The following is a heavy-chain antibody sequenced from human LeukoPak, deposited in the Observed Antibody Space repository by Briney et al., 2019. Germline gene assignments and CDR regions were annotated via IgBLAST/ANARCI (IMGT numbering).Heavy chain of an antibody. D-gene: IGHD6-25*01. CDR3: ARRGRNSSGWQDYL. J-gene: IGHJ4*02. CDR1: GGSLSSYY. CDR2: IYNTGST. Sequence: PSETLSLTCTVSGGSLSSYYWSWIRQPPGKGLEWIANIYNTGSTNYNPSLNSRVTISIDTARNQFALKLTSVTAADTAVYYCARRGRNSSGWQDYLWGQGTLVTVSS. V-gene: IGHV4-59*01.